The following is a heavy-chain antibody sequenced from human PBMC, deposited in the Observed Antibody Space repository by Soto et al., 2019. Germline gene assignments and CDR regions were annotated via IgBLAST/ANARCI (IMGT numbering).Heavy chain of an antibody. J-gene: IGHJ4*02. CDR3: AGYDILTGYYSPLGY. D-gene: IGHD3-9*01. Sequence: TLSLTCTVSGGSISSYYWSWIRQPPGKGLEWIGYIYYSGSTNYNPSLKSRVTISVDTSKNQFSLKLSSVTAADTAVYYCAGYDILTGYYSPLGYWGQGTQVTVSS. CDR1: GGSISSYY. CDR2: IYYSGST. V-gene: IGHV4-59*08.